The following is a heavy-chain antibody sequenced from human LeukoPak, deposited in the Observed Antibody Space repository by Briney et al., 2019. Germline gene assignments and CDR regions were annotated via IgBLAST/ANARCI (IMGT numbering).Heavy chain of an antibody. D-gene: IGHD1-26*01. Sequence: GGSLRLSCAASGFTFSSYSMNWVRQAPGKGLEWVSSISSSSYIYYADSVKGRFTISRDNAKNSLYLQMNSLRAEDTAVYYCAREDPTSWVDVWGQGTTVTVSS. V-gene: IGHV3-21*01. CDR1: GFTFSSYS. CDR2: ISSSSYI. J-gene: IGHJ6*02. CDR3: AREDPTSWVDV.